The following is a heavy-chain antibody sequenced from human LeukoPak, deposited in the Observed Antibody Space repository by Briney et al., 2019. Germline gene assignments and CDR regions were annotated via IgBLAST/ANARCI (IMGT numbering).Heavy chain of an antibody. CDR1: GYTFTSYG. CDR3: ARDLGIAAAGTLAKDY. Sequence: GSVKVSCKASGYTFTSYGISWVRQAPGQGLEWMGWISAYNGNTNYAQKLQGRVTMTTDTSTSTAYMELRSLRSDDTAVYYCARDLGIAAAGTLAKDYWGQGTLVTVSS. J-gene: IGHJ4*02. CDR2: ISAYNGNT. V-gene: IGHV1-18*01. D-gene: IGHD6-13*01.